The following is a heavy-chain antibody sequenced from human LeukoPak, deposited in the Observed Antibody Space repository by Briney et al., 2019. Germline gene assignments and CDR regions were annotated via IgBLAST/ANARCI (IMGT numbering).Heavy chain of an antibody. J-gene: IGHJ2*01. D-gene: IGHD2-2*01. Sequence: SGTLSLTCTVSSGSIRGHYWSWIRQTPGKGLEWIGYIYYSGSTNYSPSLRSRVSISVDTSKSQFSLDLTSVTAADTAVYYCARDPQYCSSTSYYEYWYFDLWGRGTLVTVSS. CDR2: IYYSGST. CDR1: SGSIRGHY. CDR3: ARDPQYCSSTSYYEYWYFDL. V-gene: IGHV4-59*11.